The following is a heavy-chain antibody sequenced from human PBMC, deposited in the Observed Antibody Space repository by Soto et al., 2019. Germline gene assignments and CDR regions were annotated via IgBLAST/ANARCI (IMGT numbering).Heavy chain of an antibody. J-gene: IGHJ3*01. Sequence: SETLSLTCTVSGDSVISATYYWSWIRQPPGKGLEWIGYIYYDGGTTYNSSLKSRVTISTDTSKKQLSLKLTSATPADTAVYYCARVLPGIAAAYDAFDVWRQGTMVTVSS. CDR1: GDSVISATYY. V-gene: IGHV4-61*01. CDR3: ARVLPGIAAAYDAFDV. CDR2: IYYDGGT. D-gene: IGHD6-13*01.